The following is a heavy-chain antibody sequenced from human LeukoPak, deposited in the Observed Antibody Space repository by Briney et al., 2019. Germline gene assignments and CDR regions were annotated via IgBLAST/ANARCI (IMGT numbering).Heavy chain of an antibody. CDR2: IYYSGTT. Sequence: PSGTLSLTCAVYGGSFSSYYWTWIRQPPGKGLEWIGYIYYSGTTNYNPSLKSRVTISVDTSKNQFSLNLSSVTAADTAVYYCARASYYYDSVDYWGQGTLVTVSS. J-gene: IGHJ4*02. D-gene: IGHD3-22*01. CDR1: GGSFSSYY. CDR3: ARASYYYDSVDY. V-gene: IGHV4-59*01.